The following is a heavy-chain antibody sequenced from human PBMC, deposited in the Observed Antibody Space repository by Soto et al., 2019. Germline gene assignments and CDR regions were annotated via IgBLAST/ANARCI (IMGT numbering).Heavy chain of an antibody. CDR3: VRVGRLGGY. CDR2: MKEDGSGK. CDR1: GFTFSSYW. J-gene: IGHJ4*02. D-gene: IGHD3-16*01. Sequence: PGGSLRLSCTASGFTFSSYWMSWVRQAPGKGLGWVANMKEDGSGKYYVDSVKGRFSISRDNARNSLYLQMNSLRVEDTAMYYCVRVGRLGGYWGQGALVTVSS. V-gene: IGHV3-7*03.